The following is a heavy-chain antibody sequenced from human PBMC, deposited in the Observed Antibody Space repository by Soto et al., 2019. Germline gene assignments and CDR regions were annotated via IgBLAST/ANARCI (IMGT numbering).Heavy chain of an antibody. J-gene: IGHJ5*02. D-gene: IGHD2-2*01. CDR2: IKTDSGDT. Sequence: ASVKVSCKASRYTFTSYDIFWVRQSPGQGLEWMGWIKTDSGDTHYPQNFQGRVTLTRDTSFTTAYMELNNLVSDDTAVYYCARRSSTYLNEVIFDPWGQGTLVTVSS. CDR3: ARRSSTYLNEVIFDP. CDR1: RYTFTSYD. V-gene: IGHV1-2*02.